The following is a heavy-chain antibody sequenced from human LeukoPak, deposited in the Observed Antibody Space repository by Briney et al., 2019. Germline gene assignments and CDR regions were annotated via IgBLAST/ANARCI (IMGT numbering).Heavy chain of an antibody. Sequence: PSETLSLTCTVSGGSISSYYWSWIRQPAGKGLEWIGRIYTSGSTNYNPSLKGRVTMSVDTSKNQFSLKLSSVTAADTAVYYCARDNGRYCSSTSCYNWFDPWGQGTLVTVSS. V-gene: IGHV4-4*07. D-gene: IGHD2-2*01. J-gene: IGHJ5*02. CDR1: GGSISSYY. CDR3: ARDNGRYCSSTSCYNWFDP. CDR2: IYTSGST.